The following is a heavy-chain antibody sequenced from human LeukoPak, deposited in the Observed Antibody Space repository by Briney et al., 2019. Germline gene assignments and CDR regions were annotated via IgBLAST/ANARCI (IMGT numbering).Heavy chain of an antibody. J-gene: IGHJ4*02. Sequence: GASVKVSCTASGYTFTSYYMHWVRQAPGQGLEWMGIINPSGGSTSYAQKFQGRVTMTRDTSTSTVYMELSSLRSEDTAVYYCARVLDYYDSSGPGSYFDYWGQGTLVTVSS. CDR2: INPSGGST. V-gene: IGHV1-46*01. CDR1: GYTFTSYY. CDR3: ARVLDYYDSSGPGSYFDY. D-gene: IGHD3-22*01.